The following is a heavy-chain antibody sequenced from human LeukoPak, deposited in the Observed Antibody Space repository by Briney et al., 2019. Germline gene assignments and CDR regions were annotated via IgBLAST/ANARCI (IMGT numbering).Heavy chain of an antibody. D-gene: IGHD4-17*01. V-gene: IGHV4-39*07. CDR3: ARGSSYGVHFDY. J-gene: IGHJ4*02. Sequence: KPSETLSLTCTVSGGSISSSSYYWGWIRQPPGKGLEWIGSIYYSGSTYYNPSLKSRVTISVDTSKNQFSLKLSSVTAADTAVYYCARGSSYGVHFDYWGQGTLVTVSS. CDR2: IYYSGST. CDR1: GGSISSSSYY.